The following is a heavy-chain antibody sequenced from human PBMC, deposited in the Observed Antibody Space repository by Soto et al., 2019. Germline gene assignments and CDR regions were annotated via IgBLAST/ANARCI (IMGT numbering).Heavy chain of an antibody. CDR3: ARLLWSRGDWFDP. J-gene: IGHJ5*02. V-gene: IGHV4-59*08. CDR2: IYYTGST. CDR1: GGSISSYY. D-gene: IGHD3-10*01. Sequence: PSETLALTCTASGGSISSYYWSWIRQPPGKGLEWIGYIYYTGSTNYNPSLKSRVTISVDTSKNQFSLKLSSVTAADTAVYYCARLLWSRGDWFDPWGQGTLVTVSS.